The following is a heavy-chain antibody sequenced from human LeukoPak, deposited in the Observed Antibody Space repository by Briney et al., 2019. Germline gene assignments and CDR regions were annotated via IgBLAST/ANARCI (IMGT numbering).Heavy chain of an antibody. Sequence: PGGSLRLSCAASVFTFSSDTMNWVRQAPGQGLEWVSSISSSSSNTHYADSVKGRFTISRDNAKNSLYLQMNSLRDEDTAVYYCAHGDKRDYWGQGTLVTVSS. V-gene: IGHV3-21*01. CDR2: ISSSSSNT. D-gene: IGHD3-10*01. J-gene: IGHJ4*02. CDR3: AHGDKRDY. CDR1: VFTFSSDT.